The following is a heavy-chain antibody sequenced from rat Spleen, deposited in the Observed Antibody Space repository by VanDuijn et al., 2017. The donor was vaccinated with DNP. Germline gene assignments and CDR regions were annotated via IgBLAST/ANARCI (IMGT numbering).Heavy chain of an antibody. J-gene: IGHJ2*01. D-gene: IGHD1-11*01. CDR3: TTDFERGY. V-gene: IGHV5-20*01. CDR1: GFTFGNSY. CDR2: ISYDGSTT. Sequence: EVQLVESGGGLVQPGRSLKLSCAASGFTFGNSYMAWVRQAPKEGLEWVATISYDGSTTYYRDSVKGRFTISRDNAKSTLYLQMDSLRSEDTATYYCTTDFERGYWGQGVMVTVSS.